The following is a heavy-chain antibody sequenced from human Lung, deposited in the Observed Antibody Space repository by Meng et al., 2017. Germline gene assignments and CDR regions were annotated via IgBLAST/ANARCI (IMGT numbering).Heavy chain of an antibody. V-gene: IGHV4-34*01. CDR1: RGFFSNYY. CDR3: ARGPTTMAHDFDY. D-gene: IGHD4-11*01. Sequence: QVQLQLWVSGMLKPSQILSVSSVVHRGFFSNYYWRWIRQTPGKGLEWIGEINHSGSTNYNPSFESRAITSVDTSQNNLSLKLSSVTAADSAVYYCARGPTTMAHDFDYWGQGTLVTVSS. J-gene: IGHJ4*02. CDR2: INHSGST.